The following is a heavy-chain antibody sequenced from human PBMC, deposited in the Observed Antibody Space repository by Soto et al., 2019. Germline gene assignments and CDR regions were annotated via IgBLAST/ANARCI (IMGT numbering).Heavy chain of an antibody. CDR3: VRDLYRSATMPCLDH. J-gene: IGHJ4*02. D-gene: IGHD1-1*01. CDR1: GFTFINYA. Sequence: TVGSLRLSCEASGFTFINYAMSWVRQSPGKGLEWVSSISDTGGDSYYADSMDGRFTVSRDNSKNTLYLQINSLRAEDTAIYYCVRDLYRSATMPCLDHWGQGALVTVSS. CDR2: ISDTGGDS. V-gene: IGHV3-23*01.